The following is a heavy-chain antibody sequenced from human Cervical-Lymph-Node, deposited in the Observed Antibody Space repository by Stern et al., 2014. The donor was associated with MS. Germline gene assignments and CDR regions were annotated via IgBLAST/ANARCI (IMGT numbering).Heavy chain of an antibody. V-gene: IGHV3-33*01. Sequence: QVQLVQSGGGVVQPGRSLRLSCAASGFTFSSSGMHWVRQAPGKGLEWLAIIWYDGSNGYYADSVKGRFTISRDNSKNTLYLQMNSLRAEDTAVYYCAREGGNTAEYFQHWGQGTLVTVSS. CDR1: GFTFSSSG. D-gene: IGHD4-23*01. J-gene: IGHJ1*01. CDR2: IWYDGSNG. CDR3: AREGGNTAEYFQH.